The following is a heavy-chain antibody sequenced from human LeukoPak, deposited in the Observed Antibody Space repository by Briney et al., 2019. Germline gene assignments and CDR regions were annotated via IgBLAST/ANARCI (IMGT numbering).Heavy chain of an antibody. Sequence: VKVSCKASGYTFTSYDINWVRQATGQGLEWMGWMNPNSGNTGYAQKFQGRVTITRNTSISTAYMELSSLRSEDTAVYYCARDGSSSHYYYYYYMDVWGKGTTVTVSS. D-gene: IGHD6-6*01. J-gene: IGHJ6*03. CDR1: GYTFTSYD. CDR3: ARDGSSSHYYYYYYMDV. V-gene: IGHV1-8*03. CDR2: MNPNSGNT.